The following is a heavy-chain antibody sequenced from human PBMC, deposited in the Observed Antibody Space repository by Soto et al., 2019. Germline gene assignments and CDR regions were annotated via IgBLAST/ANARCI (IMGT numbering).Heavy chain of an antibody. Sequence: QVQLVESGGGVVQPGRSLRLSCAASGFTFSSYGMHWVRQAPGKGLEWVAVIWYDGSNKYYADSVKGRFTISRDNSKNTLYLQMNSLRAEDTAVYYCARDKLRGTAVTATFFYWGQGTLVTVSS. D-gene: IGHD2-15*01. V-gene: IGHV3-33*01. CDR1: GFTFSSYG. CDR2: IWYDGSNK. CDR3: ARDKLRGTAVTATFFY. J-gene: IGHJ4*02.